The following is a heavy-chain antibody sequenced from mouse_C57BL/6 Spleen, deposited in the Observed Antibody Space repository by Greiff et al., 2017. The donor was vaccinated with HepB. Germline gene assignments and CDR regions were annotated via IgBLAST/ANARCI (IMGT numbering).Heavy chain of an antibody. CDR2: INPSNGGT. D-gene: IGHD1-1*01. V-gene: IGHV1-53*01. J-gene: IGHJ2*01. CDR3: ARRNLLRFFDY. CDR1: GYTFTSYW. Sequence: QVHVKQPGTELVKPGASVKLSCKASGYTFTSYWMHWVKQRPGQGLEWIGNINPSNGGTNYNEKFKSKATLTVDKSSSTAYMQLSSLTSEVSAVYYCARRNLLRFFDYWGQGTTLTVSS.